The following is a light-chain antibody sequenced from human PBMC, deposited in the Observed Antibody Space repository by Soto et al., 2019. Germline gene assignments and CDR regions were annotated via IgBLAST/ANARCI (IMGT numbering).Light chain of an antibody. V-gene: IGLV1-44*01. J-gene: IGLJ2*01. CDR3: AAWDDSLNGVV. CDR2: TNN. Sequence: QSVLTQPPSASGTPGQRVTISCSGSSSNIRSNTVNWYQQLPGTAPKLLICTNNQRPSGVPDRFSGSKSGTSASLAISGLQSEDEADYYCAAWDDSLNGVVFGGGTKVTVL. CDR1: SSNIRSNT.